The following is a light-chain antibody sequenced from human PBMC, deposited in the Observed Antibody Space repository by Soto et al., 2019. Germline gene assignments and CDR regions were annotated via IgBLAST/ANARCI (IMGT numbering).Light chain of an antibody. V-gene: IGLV2-14*01. CDR3: SSYTSSGRVM. J-gene: IGLJ3*02. CDR2: DVS. CDR1: SSDVGGYNY. Sequence: QLVLTQPASVSGSPGQSITISCTGTSSDVGGYNYVSWYQQHPGKAPKLMVYDVSNRPSGISSRFSGSKSGNTASLTISGLQAEDEADYYCSSYTSSGRVMFGGGTKLTVL.